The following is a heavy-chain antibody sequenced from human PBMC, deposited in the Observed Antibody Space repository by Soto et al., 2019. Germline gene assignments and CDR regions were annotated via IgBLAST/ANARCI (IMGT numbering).Heavy chain of an antibody. D-gene: IGHD5-18*01. CDR2: ISGSGGST. Sequence: EVQLLESGGGLVQPGGSLRLSCAASGFTFSSYAMSWVRQAPGKGLEWVSAISGSGGSTYYADSVKGRFTISRDNSKNTLYLKMNSLRDEDTAVYYCAKDVKEGGRYSYGSSYFDYWGQGTLVTVSS. V-gene: IGHV3-23*01. CDR3: AKDVKEGGRYSYGSSYFDY. CDR1: GFTFSSYA. J-gene: IGHJ4*02.